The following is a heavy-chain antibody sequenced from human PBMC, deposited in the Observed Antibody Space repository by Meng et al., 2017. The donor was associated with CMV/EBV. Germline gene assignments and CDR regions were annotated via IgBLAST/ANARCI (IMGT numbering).Heavy chain of an antibody. CDR3: TRQVDSSSWYYYYYGMDV. Sequence: GGSLRLSCAASGFTFSGSAMHWVRQASGKGLEWVGRIRGKANSYATAYAASVKGRFTISRDDSKNTAYLQMNSLKTEDTAVYYCTRQVDSSSWYYYYYGMDVWGQGTTVTVSS. CDR1: GFTFSGSA. V-gene: IGHV3-73*01. CDR2: IRGKANSYAT. D-gene: IGHD6-6*01. J-gene: IGHJ6*02.